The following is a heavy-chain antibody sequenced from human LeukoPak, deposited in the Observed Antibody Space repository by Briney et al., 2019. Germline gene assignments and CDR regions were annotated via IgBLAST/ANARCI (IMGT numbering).Heavy chain of an antibody. CDR3: ARRELHYDSSGYQTYYFDY. CDR2: IIQSGST. J-gene: IGHJ4*02. CDR1: GWSFSGYY. V-gene: IGHV4-34*12. Sequence: SETLSLTCAVYGWSFSGYYWSWIRQPPGKGLEWIGEIIQSGSTNYNPSLKSRVTISVDTPKNQFSLKLSSVTAADTAVYYSARRELHYDSSGYQTYYFDYWGQGTLVTVSS. D-gene: IGHD3-22*01.